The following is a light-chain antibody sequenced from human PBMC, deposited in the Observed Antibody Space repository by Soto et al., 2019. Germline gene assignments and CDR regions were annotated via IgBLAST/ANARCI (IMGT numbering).Light chain of an antibody. CDR3: QQRRKRRRT. CDR1: QSVSTA. Sequence: EVVLTQSPVTLSLSPGDIAALSCRASQSVSTAVAWYQQKPGQAPRLLIYDASDRATGVPARFSGSGSGTDFTLTISSLEPEDFAVYFCQQRRKRRRTFGQGTKLDI. V-gene: IGKV3-11*01. CDR2: DAS. J-gene: IGKJ2*02.